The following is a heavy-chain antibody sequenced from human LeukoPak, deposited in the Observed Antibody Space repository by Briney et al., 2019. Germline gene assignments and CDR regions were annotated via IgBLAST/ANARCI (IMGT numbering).Heavy chain of an antibody. CDR1: GYTFTSYG. D-gene: IGHD3-22*01. CDR3: ARDYYDSSGYFLRGDY. Sequence: GASVKVSLQASGYTFTSYGISWVRQAPGQGLEWMGWISAYNGNTNYAQKLQGRVTMPTDTSTSTAYMELRSLRSDDTAVYYCARDYYDSSGYFLRGDYWGQRALVTVSS. CDR2: ISAYNGNT. J-gene: IGHJ4*02. V-gene: IGHV1-18*01.